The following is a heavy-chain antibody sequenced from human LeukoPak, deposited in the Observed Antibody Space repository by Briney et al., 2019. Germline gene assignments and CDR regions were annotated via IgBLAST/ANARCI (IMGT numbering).Heavy chain of an antibody. CDR3: TTLFTVYDY. D-gene: IGHD4-17*01. Sequence: GGSLRLSCAASGFTFSDAWMNWVRQAPGKGLEWVGRIESKTDGGTTDYAAPVKGRFTISRDDSKNTLYLQMNSLKTEDTAVYYCTTLFTVYDYWGQGTLVTVSS. CDR2: IESKTDGGTT. CDR1: GFTFSDAW. J-gene: IGHJ4*02. V-gene: IGHV3-15*07.